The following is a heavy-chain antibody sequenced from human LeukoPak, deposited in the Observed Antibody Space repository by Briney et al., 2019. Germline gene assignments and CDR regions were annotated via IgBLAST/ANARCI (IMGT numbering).Heavy chain of an antibody. V-gene: IGHV4-34*01. Sequence: SETLSLTCAVYGGSFSGYYWSWIRQPPGKGLEWIGEINHSRSTNYNPSLKSRVTISVDTSKNQFSLKLSSVTAADTAVYYCARALGVAATPDYMDVWGKGTTVTVSS. J-gene: IGHJ6*03. D-gene: IGHD2-15*01. CDR1: GGSFSGYY. CDR2: INHSRST. CDR3: ARALGVAATPDYMDV.